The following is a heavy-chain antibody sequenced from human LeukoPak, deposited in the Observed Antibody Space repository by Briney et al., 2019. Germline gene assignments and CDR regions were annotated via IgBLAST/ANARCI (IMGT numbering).Heavy chain of an antibody. CDR2: ISYDGSNK. D-gene: IGHD3-10*01. CDR1: GFTFSSYG. J-gene: IGHJ5*02. CDR3: AKSQAYYGPRGGWFDP. Sequence: GGSLRLSCAASGFTFSSYGMHWVRQAPGKGLEWVAVISYDGSNKYYADSVKGRFTISRDNSKNTLYLQMNSLRAEDTAVYYCAKSQAYYGPRGGWFDPWGQGTLVTVSS. V-gene: IGHV3-30*18.